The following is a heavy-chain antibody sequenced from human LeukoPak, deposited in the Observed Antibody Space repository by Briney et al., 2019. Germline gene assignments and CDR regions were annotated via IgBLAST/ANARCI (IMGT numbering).Heavy chain of an antibody. J-gene: IGHJ5*02. V-gene: IGHV1-46*01. Sequence: KFQGRVTITRDTSTSTVYMELSSLRSEDTAVYYCAREAPYYYDSSGYYPEGWFDPWGQGTLVTVSS. CDR3: AREAPYYYDSSGYYPEGWFDP. D-gene: IGHD3-22*01.